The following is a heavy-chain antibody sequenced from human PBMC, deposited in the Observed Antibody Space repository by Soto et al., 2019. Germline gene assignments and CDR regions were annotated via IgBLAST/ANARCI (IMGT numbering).Heavy chain of an antibody. V-gene: IGHV5-51*01. CDR2: IYPGDSDT. J-gene: IGHJ4*02. D-gene: IGHD3-9*01. Sequence: GESLKISCKGSGYSFTSYWIGWVRQMPGKGLEWMGIIYPGDSDTRYSPSSQGQVTISPDKSISTAYLQWSSLKASDTAMYYCARKYYDILTGYYAFDYWGQGTLVTVSS. CDR1: GYSFTSYW. CDR3: ARKYYDILTGYYAFDY.